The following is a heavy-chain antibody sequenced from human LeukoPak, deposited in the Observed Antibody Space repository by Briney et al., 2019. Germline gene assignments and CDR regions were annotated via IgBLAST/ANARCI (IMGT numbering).Heavy chain of an antibody. V-gene: IGHV3-53*01. Sequence: GGSLRLSCEASGFTVATKYMNWVRQAPGKGLEWVSILYSGETTYYSDSVKGRSTVSRDSSKNTIYLHINSLRAEDTAVYYCARVGDHYHWYLDLWGRGALVTVSS. CDR2: LYSGETT. CDR1: GFTVATKY. J-gene: IGHJ2*01. CDR3: ARVGDHYHWYLDL. D-gene: IGHD3-10*01.